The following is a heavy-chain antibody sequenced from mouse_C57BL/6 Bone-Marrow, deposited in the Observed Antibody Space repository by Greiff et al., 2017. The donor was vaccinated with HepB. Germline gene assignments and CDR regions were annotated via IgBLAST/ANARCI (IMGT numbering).Heavy chain of an antibody. D-gene: IGHD1-1*01. Sequence: QVQLQQPGAELVMPGASVKLSCKASGYTFTSYWMHWVKQRPGQGLEWIGEIDPSDSYNNYNQKFKGKATLTADKSSSTAYMQLNSLTSEDSAVYFCARRDLRDYGSSYGYFDVWGTGTTVTVSS. CDR2: IDPSDSYN. CDR3: ARRDLRDYGSSYGYFDV. V-gene: IGHV1-69*01. J-gene: IGHJ1*03. CDR1: GYTFTSYW.